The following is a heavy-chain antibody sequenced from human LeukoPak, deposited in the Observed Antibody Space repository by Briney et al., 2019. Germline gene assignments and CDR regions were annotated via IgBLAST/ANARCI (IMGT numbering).Heavy chain of an antibody. J-gene: IGHJ5*02. Sequence: PSETLSLTCTVSGGSISSYYWSWIRQPPGKGLEWIGEINHSGSTNYNPSLKSRVTISVDTSKDQFSLKLSSVTAADTAVYYCARGRDIVVVPAAPNNWFDPWGQGTLVTVSS. CDR2: INHSGST. CDR1: GGSISSYY. D-gene: IGHD2-2*01. CDR3: ARGRDIVVVPAAPNNWFDP. V-gene: IGHV4-34*01.